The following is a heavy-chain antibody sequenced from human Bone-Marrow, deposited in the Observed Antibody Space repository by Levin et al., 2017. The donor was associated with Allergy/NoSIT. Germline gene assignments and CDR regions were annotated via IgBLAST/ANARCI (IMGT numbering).Heavy chain of an antibody. CDR2: FCCGGST. D-gene: IGHD3-22*01. CDR3: VRAEGSSGDSEYFDY. CDR1: GGSISAYY. J-gene: IGHJ4*02. V-gene: IGHV4-59*01. Sequence: PSETLSLTCTVSGGSISAYYWAWIRQPPGKGLEWIGYFCCGGSTDYNPSLKSRVTISVDTSKNQFSLRLSSVTAADTAVYYCVRAEGSSGDSEYFDYWGQGTLVTVSS.